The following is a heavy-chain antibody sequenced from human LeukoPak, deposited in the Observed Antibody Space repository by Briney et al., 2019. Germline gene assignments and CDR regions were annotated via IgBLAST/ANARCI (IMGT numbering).Heavy chain of an antibody. Sequence: SETLSLTCTVSGGSISSSSYYWGWIRQPPGKGLEWIGSICYSGSTYYNPSLKSRVTISVDTSKNQFSLKLSSVTAADTAVYYCARQPRKVCSGGSCYSDYWGQGTLVTVSS. CDR2: ICYSGST. J-gene: IGHJ4*02. CDR1: GGSISSSSYY. D-gene: IGHD2-15*01. CDR3: ARQPRKVCSGGSCYSDY. V-gene: IGHV4-39*01.